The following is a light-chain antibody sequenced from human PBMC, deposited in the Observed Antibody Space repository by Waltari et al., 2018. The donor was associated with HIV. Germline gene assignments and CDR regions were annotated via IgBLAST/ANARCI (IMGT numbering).Light chain of an antibody. CDR2: RNN. CDR1: SSNIDSNS. Sequence: QSVLTQPPSASGTPGQGVTIPCSGTSSNIDSNSVYWYQQLPGTAPKLLIYRNNQRPSGVPDRFSGSKSGTSASLAISGLRSEDEADYYCAAWDDSLSGLVVFGGGTKLTVL. J-gene: IGLJ2*01. V-gene: IGLV1-47*01. CDR3: AAWDDSLSGLVV.